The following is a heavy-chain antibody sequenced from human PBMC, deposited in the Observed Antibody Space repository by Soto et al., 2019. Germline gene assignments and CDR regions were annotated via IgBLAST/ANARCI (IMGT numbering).Heavy chain of an antibody. J-gene: IGHJ4*02. CDR1: GGSISSYY. D-gene: IGHD6-13*01. CDR2: IYTSGST. CDR3: ASLYSSSFTGYFDY. V-gene: IGHV4-4*07. Sequence: QVQLQESGPGLVKPSETLSLTCTVSGGSISSYYWSWIRQPAGKGLEWIGRIYTSGSTNYNPPLKHRVTIAVDTTNHHIARKLIYVTAADTAVYYCASLYSSSFTGYFDYWGQGTLVTVYS.